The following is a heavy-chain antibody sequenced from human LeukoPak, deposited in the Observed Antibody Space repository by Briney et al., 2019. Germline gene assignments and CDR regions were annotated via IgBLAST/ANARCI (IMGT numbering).Heavy chain of an antibody. CDR2: IYTSGST. D-gene: IGHD4-17*01. CDR3: ARHALGARGDYPYYFDY. J-gene: IGHJ4*02. CDR1: GGSISSGSYY. Sequence: SETLSLTYTVSGGSISSGSYYWSWIRQPAGKGLEWIGRIYTSGSTNYNPSLKSRVTISVDTSKNQFSLKLSSVTAADTAVYYCARHALGARGDYPYYFDYWGQGTLVTVSS. V-gene: IGHV4-61*02.